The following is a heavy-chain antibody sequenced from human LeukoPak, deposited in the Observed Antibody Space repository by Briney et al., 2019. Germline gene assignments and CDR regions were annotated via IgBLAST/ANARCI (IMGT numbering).Heavy chain of an antibody. J-gene: IGHJ4*02. CDR2: ISSNGGST. V-gene: IGHV3-64*01. Sequence: GGSLRLSCAASGFTFSSYAMHWVRQAPGKGLKYVSAISSNGGSTYYANSVKGRFTISRDNSKNTLYLQMGSLRAEDMAVYYCARDIAYDILTGALDYWGQGTLVTVSS. CDR1: GFTFSSYA. D-gene: IGHD3-9*01. CDR3: ARDIAYDILTGALDY.